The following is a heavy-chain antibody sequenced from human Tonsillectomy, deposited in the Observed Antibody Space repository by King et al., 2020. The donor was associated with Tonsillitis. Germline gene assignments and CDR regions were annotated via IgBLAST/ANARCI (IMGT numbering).Heavy chain of an antibody. CDR2: ISYDGSDK. D-gene: IGHD3-22*01. CDR1: GFTFSSYG. Sequence: VQLVESGGGVVQPGRSLRLSCAASGFTFSSYGMHWVRQAPGKGLEWVAVISYDGSDKYYVDSVKGRFTISRDNSKNTLYLQMNSLRAEDTAVYYCARDQSSYDSSGYYYDWGQGTMVTVSS. V-gene: IGHV3-30*05. CDR3: ARDQSSYDSSGYYYD. J-gene: IGHJ3*01.